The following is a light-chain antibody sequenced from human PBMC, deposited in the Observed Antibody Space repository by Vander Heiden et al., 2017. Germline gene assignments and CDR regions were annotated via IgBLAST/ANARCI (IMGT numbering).Light chain of an antibody. V-gene: IGLV7-46*01. J-gene: IGLJ1*01. CDR2: DTT. Sequence: QAVVTQEPSLTVSPGGTVTLTCGYSTGDVTSGHYPYWFHQKPGQAPRTLIYDTTHRHSWTPARFSASLLGGKAALTLSGAQPEDEADYYCLLSYSGTLYVFGSGTRVTVL. CDR3: LLSYSGTLYV. CDR1: TGDVTSGHY.